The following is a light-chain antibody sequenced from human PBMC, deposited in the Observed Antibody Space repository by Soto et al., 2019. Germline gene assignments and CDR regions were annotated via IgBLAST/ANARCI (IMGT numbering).Light chain of an antibody. CDR3: QQYNDWPSLT. V-gene: IGKV3-15*01. J-gene: IGKJ4*01. Sequence: EIVMTQCPATLSVSPGERVTLSCRSSQDITNSLAWYEQKPGQATRLLLYGASTWATGVPARFSGSGSGTDFTLTISSLQSEDFAVYYCQQYNDWPSLTFGGGTKVDIK. CDR2: GAS. CDR1: QDITNS.